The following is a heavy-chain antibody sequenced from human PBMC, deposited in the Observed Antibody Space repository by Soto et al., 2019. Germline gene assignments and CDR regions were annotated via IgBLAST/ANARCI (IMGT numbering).Heavy chain of an antibody. CDR2: IWYDGSNK. CDR1: GFTFTSYA. CDR3: ARDRGGYDP. V-gene: IGHV3-33*01. J-gene: IGHJ5*02. Sequence: GGSLRLSCAASGFTFTSYAMPLVRQAPGKGLEWVAVIWYDGSNKYYADSVKGRFTISRDNSKNTLYLQMNSLRAEDTAVYYCARDRGGYDPWGQGTLVTVSS.